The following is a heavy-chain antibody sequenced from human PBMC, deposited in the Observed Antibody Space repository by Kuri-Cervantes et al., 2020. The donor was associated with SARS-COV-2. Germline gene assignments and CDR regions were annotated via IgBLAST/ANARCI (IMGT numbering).Heavy chain of an antibody. V-gene: IGHV3-30*02. D-gene: IGHD4-17*01. CDR1: GFTFSSYG. Sequence: GESLKISCAASGFTFSSYGMHWVRQAPGKVLEWVAFIRYDGSNKYYADSVKGRFTISRDNAKNSLYLQMNSLRAEDTAVYYCARSPGDGDYDPFDYWGQGTLVTVSS. CDR2: IRYDGSNK. J-gene: IGHJ4*02. CDR3: ARSPGDGDYDPFDY.